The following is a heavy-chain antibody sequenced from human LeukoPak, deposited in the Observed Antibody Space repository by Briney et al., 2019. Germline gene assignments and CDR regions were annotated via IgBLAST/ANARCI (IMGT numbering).Heavy chain of an antibody. CDR1: GFSFSSYA. Sequence: GGSLKLSCAASGFSFSSYAMSWVRQAPGKGLEWVSSISGSGDNTYYAESVKGRFTISRDNSKNTLFLQMNSLRAEDTDVFYCAKRSGYTTGWFFDFWGQGTLVTVSS. D-gene: IGHD6-19*01. J-gene: IGHJ4*02. CDR2: ISGSGDNT. CDR3: AKRSGYTTGWFFDF. V-gene: IGHV3-23*01.